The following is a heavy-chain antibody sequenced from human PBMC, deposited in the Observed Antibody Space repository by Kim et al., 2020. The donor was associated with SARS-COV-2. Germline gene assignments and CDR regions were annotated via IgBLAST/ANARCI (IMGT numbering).Heavy chain of an antibody. D-gene: IGHD3-16*01. CDR3: AKSDVPVYFDY. CDR2: T. V-gene: IGHV3-23*01. Sequence: TCYADTVKGRSTISIDNSKNTLDLQMNSLRAEDTAVYYCAKSDVPVYFDYWGQGTLVTVSS. J-gene: IGHJ4*02.